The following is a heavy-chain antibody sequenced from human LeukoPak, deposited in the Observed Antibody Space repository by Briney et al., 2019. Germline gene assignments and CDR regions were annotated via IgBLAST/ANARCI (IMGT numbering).Heavy chain of an antibody. CDR1: GGSISSYY. Sequence: SETLSLTCTVSGGSISSYYWGWIRQPPGKGLEWIGSIYYSGSTYYNPSLKSRVTISVDTSKNQFSLKLSSVTAADTAVYYCASLPAQYYYYMDVWGKGTTVTVSS. J-gene: IGHJ6*03. D-gene: IGHD2-2*01. CDR2: IYYSGST. CDR3: ASLPAQYYYYMDV. V-gene: IGHV4-39*07.